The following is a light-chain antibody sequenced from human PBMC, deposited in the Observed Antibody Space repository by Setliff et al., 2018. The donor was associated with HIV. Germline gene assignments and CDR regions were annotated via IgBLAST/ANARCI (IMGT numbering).Light chain of an antibody. J-gene: IGLJ2*01. CDR2: EVT. CDR1: SSDVGAYNY. Sequence: QSALTQPASVSGSPGQSITVSCTGTSSDVGAYNYVSWYQQHPGKAPKLIIYEVTNRPSGVSNRFSGSKSGNTASLTISGLQAEDEAAYYCCSYTDYSTVVFGGGTK. V-gene: IGLV2-14*01. CDR3: CSYTDYSTVV.